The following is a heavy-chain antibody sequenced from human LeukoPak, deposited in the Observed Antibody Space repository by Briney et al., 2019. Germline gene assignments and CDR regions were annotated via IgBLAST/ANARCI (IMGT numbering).Heavy chain of an antibody. CDR1: DDSISSSTYY. D-gene: IGHD6-6*01. J-gene: IGHJ5*02. Sequence: PSETLSLTCIISDDSISSSTYYWGWIRQPPGKGLEWVGTLYYSGKTYYNPSLKSRVTISIDTSKNQFSLKLSSVTAADTAVYYCARDYSSSCFFDPWGQGALVTVSS. V-gene: IGHV4-39*07. CDR3: ARDYSSSCFFDP. CDR2: LYYSGKT.